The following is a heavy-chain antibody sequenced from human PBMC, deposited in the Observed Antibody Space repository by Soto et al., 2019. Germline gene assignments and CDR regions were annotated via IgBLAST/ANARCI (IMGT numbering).Heavy chain of an antibody. D-gene: IGHD6-13*01. CDR1: GYSFTSYW. CDR2: IYPGDSDT. J-gene: IGHJ6*02. V-gene: IGHV5-51*01. CDR3: ARHLAGTNYYYGMDV. Sequence: PXDSLKISLKGSGYSFTSYWIGLVRQMPGKGLEWMGIIYPGDSDTRYSPSFQGQVTISADKSISTAYLQWSSLKASDTAMYYCARHLAGTNYYYGMDVWGQGTTVTVSS.